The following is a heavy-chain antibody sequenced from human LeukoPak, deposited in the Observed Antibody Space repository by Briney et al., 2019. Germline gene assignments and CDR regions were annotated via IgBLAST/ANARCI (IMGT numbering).Heavy chain of an antibody. Sequence: SQTLSLTCAISGDSVSSNSTACNWIRQSPSRGLEWLGGTYYRSKWYNDYAVSVKSRITINPDTSKNQFSLQLNSETPEDTAVYYCARGGQGDGYSADEAFDFWGQGTMVTVSS. CDR2: TYYRSKWYN. CDR1: GDSVSSNSTA. CDR3: ARGGQGDGYSADEAFDF. J-gene: IGHJ3*01. D-gene: IGHD5-24*01. V-gene: IGHV6-1*01.